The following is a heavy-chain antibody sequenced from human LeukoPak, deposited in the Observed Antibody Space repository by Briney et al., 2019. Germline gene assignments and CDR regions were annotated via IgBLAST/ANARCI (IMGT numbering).Heavy chain of an antibody. CDR2: ISSSSSYI. V-gene: IGHV3-21*01. Sequence: GGSLRLSCAASGFTFSSYAMHWVRQAPGKGLEWVSSISSSSSYIYYADSVKGRFTISRDNAKNSLYLQMNSLRAEDTAVYYCARVVTGAYYFDYWGQGTLVTVSS. J-gene: IGHJ4*02. D-gene: IGHD4-23*01. CDR3: ARVVTGAYYFDY. CDR1: GFTFSSYA.